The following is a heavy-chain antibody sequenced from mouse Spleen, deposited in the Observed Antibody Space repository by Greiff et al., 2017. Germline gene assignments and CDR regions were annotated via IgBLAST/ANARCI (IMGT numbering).Heavy chain of an antibody. D-gene: IGHD1-1*01. CDR3: ARKGIWGSSYDWYFDV. V-gene: IGHV2-2*01. J-gene: IGHJ1*01. Sequence: QVQLKESGPGLVQPSQSLSITCTVSGFSLTSYGVHWVRQSPGKGLEWLGVIWSGGSTDYNAAFISRLSISKDNSKSQVFFKMNSLQADDTAIYYCARKGIWGSSYDWYFDVWGAGTTVTVSS. CDR1: GFSLTSYG. CDR2: IWSGGST.